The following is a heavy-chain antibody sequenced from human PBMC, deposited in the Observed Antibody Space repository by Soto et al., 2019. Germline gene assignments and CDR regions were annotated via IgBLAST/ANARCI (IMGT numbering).Heavy chain of an antibody. V-gene: IGHV4-59*01. CDR3: ARNYYDSSGYQDAFDI. Sequence: PSETLSLTCTVSGGSISSYYWSWIRQPPGKGLEWIGYIYYSGSTNYNPSLKSRVTISVDTSKNQFSLKLSSVTAADTAVYYCARNYYDSSGYQDAFDIWGQGTMVTVSS. D-gene: IGHD3-22*01. CDR2: IYYSGST. CDR1: GGSISSYY. J-gene: IGHJ3*02.